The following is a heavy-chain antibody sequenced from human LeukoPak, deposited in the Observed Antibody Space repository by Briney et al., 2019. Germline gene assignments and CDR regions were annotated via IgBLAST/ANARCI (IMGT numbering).Heavy chain of an antibody. V-gene: IGHV4-59*11. CDR2: IYYSGST. J-gene: IGHJ6*03. CDR1: GGSISSHY. CDR3: ARAGVPSYYYYMDV. Sequence: SETLSLTCTVSGGSISSHYWSWIRQPPGKGLEWIGYIYYSGSTNYNPSLKSRVTISVDTSKNQFSLKLSSVTAADTAVYYCARAGVPSYYYYMDVWGKGTTVTVSS. D-gene: IGHD3-10*01.